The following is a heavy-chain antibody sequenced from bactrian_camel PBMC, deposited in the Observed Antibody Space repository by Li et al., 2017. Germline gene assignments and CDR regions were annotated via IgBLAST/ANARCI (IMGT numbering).Heavy chain of an antibody. D-gene: IGHD7*01. Sequence: VQLVESGGGSVQTGGSLRLSCEYSRYSYSTYCMGWFRQAPGKEREGVAALDIDGSITYADSVRGRFTISRDNAKNTLYLQLDSLRTEDTATYYCAKGRPRLGLVAADLDRGQGTQVTVS. CDR1: RYSYSTYC. CDR3: AKGRPRLGLVAADLD. CDR2: LDIDGSIT. V-gene: IGHV3S1*01. J-gene: IGHJ4*01.